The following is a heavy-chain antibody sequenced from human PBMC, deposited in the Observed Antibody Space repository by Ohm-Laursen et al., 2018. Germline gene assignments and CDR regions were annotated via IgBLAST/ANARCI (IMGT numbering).Heavy chain of an antibody. CDR3: ARDYYGSGSYYREFDY. Sequence: SLRLSCAASGFTFSSYEMNWVRQAPGKGLEWVSYISSSGSTIYYADSVKGRFTISRDNAKNSLYLQMNSLRAEDTAVYYCARDYYGSGSYYREFDYWGQGTLVTVSS. CDR2: ISSSGSTI. V-gene: IGHV3-48*03. CDR1: GFTFSSYE. J-gene: IGHJ4*02. D-gene: IGHD3-10*01.